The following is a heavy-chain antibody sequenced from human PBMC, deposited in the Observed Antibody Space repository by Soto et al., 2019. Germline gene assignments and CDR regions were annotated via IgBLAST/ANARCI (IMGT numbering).Heavy chain of an antibody. CDR2: IKQDGSEK. D-gene: IGHD2-15*01. CDR3: ARDLYGYEGCSGGSCYTPTDY. V-gene: IGHV3-7*01. J-gene: IGHJ4*02. CDR1: GFTFSSYW. Sequence: GGSLRLSCAASGFTFSSYWMSWVRQAPGKGLEWVANIKQDGSEKYYVDSAKGRFTISRDNAKNSLYLQMNSLRAEDTAVYYCARDLYGYEGCSGGSCYTPTDYWGQGTLVTVSS.